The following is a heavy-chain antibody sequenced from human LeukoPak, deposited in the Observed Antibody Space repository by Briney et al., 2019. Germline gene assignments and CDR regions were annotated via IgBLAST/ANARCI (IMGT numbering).Heavy chain of an antibody. CDR2: ISGSGGST. CDR3: AKDRGSSWFDALDI. J-gene: IGHJ3*02. CDR1: GFTFSSYA. D-gene: IGHD6-13*01. V-gene: IGHV3-23*01. Sequence: GGSVRLSCAASGFTFSSYAMSWVRQAPGKGLEWVSAISGSGGSTYYADSVKGRFTISRDNSKNTLYLQMNSLRAEDTAVYDCAKDRGSSWFDALDIWGLGTMVTVS.